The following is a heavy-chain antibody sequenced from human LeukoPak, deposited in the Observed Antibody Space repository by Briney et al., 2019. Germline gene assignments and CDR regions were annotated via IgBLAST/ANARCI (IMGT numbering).Heavy chain of an antibody. D-gene: IGHD5-12*01. CDR1: GGSISSYY. CDR3: ARFTPNIVATGNDAFDI. Sequence: SETLSLTCTVSGGSISSYYWSWIRQPPGKGREWIGYIYYSGSTNYNPSLKSRVTISVDTSKNQFSLKLSSVTAADTAVYYCARFTPNIVATGNDAFDIWGQGTMVTVSS. CDR2: IYYSGST. V-gene: IGHV4-59*01. J-gene: IGHJ3*02.